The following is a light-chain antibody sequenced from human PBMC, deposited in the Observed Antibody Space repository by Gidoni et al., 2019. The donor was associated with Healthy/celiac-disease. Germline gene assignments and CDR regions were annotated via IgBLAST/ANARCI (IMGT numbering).Light chain of an antibody. CDR3: QSYDSSLSGV. V-gene: IGLV1-40*01. CDR2: ANS. J-gene: IGLJ1*01. Sequence: QPVLTQPPSVSRAPGKRVTISCTGSSSHIGAGYDVHWYQQLPGTAPKLLICANSNRPSGVPDRFSGSKSGTSASLAITGLQAEDEADYYCQSYDSSLSGVFGTGTKVTVL. CDR1: SSHIGAGYD.